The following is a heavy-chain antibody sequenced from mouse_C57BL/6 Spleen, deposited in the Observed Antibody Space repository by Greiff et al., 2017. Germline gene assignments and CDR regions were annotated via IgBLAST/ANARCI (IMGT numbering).Heavy chain of an antibody. V-gene: IGHV3-4*01. D-gene: IGHD2-3*01. CDR2: ISSSGST. CDR1: GYSITNGNHW. CDR3: ARADGSWYFDV. Sequence: ESGPALVKPSQTVSLTCTVTGYSITNGNHWWNWIRPVSGSKLEWIGYISSSGSTDSTPTLKRRISITRDTYKNQLLLQLNSVTTEDIATYYCARADGSWYFDVWGTGTTVTVSS. J-gene: IGHJ1*03.